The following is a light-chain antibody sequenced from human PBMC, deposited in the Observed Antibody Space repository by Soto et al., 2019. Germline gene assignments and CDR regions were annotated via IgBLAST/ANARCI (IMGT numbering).Light chain of an antibody. J-gene: IGKJ5*01. CDR2: DAS. V-gene: IGKV1-33*01. Sequence: DIQMTQSPSSLSASVGDRVTITCQASQDINVYLNWYQQRPGKAPKLLIFDASNLKTGVPSRFSGSRSGTNFIFTIASMQPEDIAIYYCQQYGNLPITFGQGTRLEIK. CDR1: QDINVY. CDR3: QQYGNLPIT.